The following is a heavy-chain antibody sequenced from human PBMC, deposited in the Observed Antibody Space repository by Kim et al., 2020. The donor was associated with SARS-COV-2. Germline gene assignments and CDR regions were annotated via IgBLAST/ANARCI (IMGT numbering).Heavy chain of an antibody. CDR1: GFTFSSYV. CDR2: ISGSGDKA. V-gene: IGHV3-23*01. Sequence: GGSLRLSCAASGFTFSSYVMTWVRQTPGKGLEWVSTISGSGDKAYYADSVKGRFTISRDNSKNTLYLQMSSLRADDTAVYSCAKGQGSAWSIFDYWGQGT. CDR3: AKGQGSAWSIFDY. D-gene: IGHD6-19*01. J-gene: IGHJ4*02.